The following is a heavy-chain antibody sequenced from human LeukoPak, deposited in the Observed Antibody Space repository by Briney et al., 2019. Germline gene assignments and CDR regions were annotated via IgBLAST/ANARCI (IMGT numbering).Heavy chain of an antibody. V-gene: IGHV3-23*01. J-gene: IGHJ6*03. CDR2: INGGGNTT. Sequence: GGALRLSCAAPGFAFSNFAMGWVRQSLGKGLEWLSTINGGGNTTFYSDSVKGRFTISRDNSKNTLYLHMDSLRPEDTATYYCTKELHVAVAVADYYYFYMDVWGRGTAVTVSS. CDR1: GFAFSNFA. D-gene: IGHD6-19*01. CDR3: TKELHVAVAVADYYYFYMDV.